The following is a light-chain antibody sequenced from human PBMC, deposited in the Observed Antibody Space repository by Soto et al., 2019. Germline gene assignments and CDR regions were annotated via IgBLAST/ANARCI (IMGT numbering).Light chain of an antibody. CDR1: QSISSY. Sequence: DIQMTQSPSSLSASVGDRVTITCRASQSISSYLNWYQQKPGKAPKLLIYAASSLQSGVPSRFSGSGSGTDFTITISSLQPEDFATYYCQQSYSVFGGGTKVEIK. CDR2: AAS. J-gene: IGKJ4*01. V-gene: IGKV1-39*01. CDR3: QQSYSV.